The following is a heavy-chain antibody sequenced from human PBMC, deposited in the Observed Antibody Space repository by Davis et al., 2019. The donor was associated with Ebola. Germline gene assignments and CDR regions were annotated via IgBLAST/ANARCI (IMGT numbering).Heavy chain of an antibody. CDR2: IYSDDDK. D-gene: IGHD3-3*01. CDR1: GFSLHTPGVG. CDR3: AHKHDDWSGGVDAFDV. V-gene: IGHV2-5*02. Sequence: SGPTLVQPTETLTLTCTFSGFSLHTPGVGVGWIRQPPRKALEWVALIYSDDDKRYTPSLRSRLVITKDTSKNQVVLIMTNVDPVDTATYFCAHKHDDWSGGVDAFDVWGQGSMVTVSS. J-gene: IGHJ3*01.